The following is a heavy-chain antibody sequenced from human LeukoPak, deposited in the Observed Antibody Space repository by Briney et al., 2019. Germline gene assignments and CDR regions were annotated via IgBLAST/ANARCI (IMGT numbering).Heavy chain of an antibody. V-gene: IGHV3-7*01. Sequence: GGSLRLSCAASGFTFSSYWMSWVRQAPGKGLEWAANIKEDGTNKYYVGSVRGRFTISRDNAKNSLYLQMNSLRADGTAMYYCAREARGTRAAFDIWGQGTMVTVFS. CDR2: IKEDGTNK. CDR3: AREARGTRAAFDI. CDR1: GFTFSSYW. D-gene: IGHD2-8*01. J-gene: IGHJ3*02.